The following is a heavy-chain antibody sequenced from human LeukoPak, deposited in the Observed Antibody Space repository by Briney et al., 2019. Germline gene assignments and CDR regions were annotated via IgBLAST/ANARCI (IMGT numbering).Heavy chain of an antibody. CDR2: INHSGST. CDR3: AKSNGYGLIDI. V-gene: IGHV4-34*01. D-gene: IGHD3-10*01. J-gene: IGHJ3*02. Sequence: PSETLSLTCAVYGGSFSGYYWSWIRQPPGKGLEWIGEINHSGSTNYNPSLKSRVTISVDTSKNQFSLRLNSVTAADTAVYYCAKSNGYGLIDIWGQGTMVTVSS. CDR1: GGSFSGYY.